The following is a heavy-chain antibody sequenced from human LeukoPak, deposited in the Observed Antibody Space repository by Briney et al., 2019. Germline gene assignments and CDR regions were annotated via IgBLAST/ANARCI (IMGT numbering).Heavy chain of an antibody. CDR1: GDSVSGHY. D-gene: IGHD5-12*01. J-gene: IGHJ3*01. Sequence: SETLSLTCTVSGDSVSGHYWSWIRQTPGKGLEWIGYVSYSGGTNYNPSLKRRVSISLDTSKNQFSLKLSSPAAADPAVYYCARAPMAITTSAFPDAFDFWGQGTMVTVSS. V-gene: IGHV4-59*02. CDR3: ARAPMAITTSAFPDAFDF. CDR2: VSYSGGT.